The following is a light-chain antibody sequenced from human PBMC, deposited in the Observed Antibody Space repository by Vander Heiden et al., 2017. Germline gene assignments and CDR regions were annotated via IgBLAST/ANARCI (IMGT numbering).Light chain of an antibody. CDR2: AAF. V-gene: IGKV1-39*01. J-gene: IGKJ1*01. CDR1: QSISSY. Sequence: ITTTQAPSSLSASVGDRVTITCRASQSISSYLNWYQQKPGKAPKLLIYAAFSLQSGVPSRFSGSGSGTDFTLTISSLQPEEFATYYCQQSYSTPRTFGQGTKVEIK. CDR3: QQSYSTPRT.